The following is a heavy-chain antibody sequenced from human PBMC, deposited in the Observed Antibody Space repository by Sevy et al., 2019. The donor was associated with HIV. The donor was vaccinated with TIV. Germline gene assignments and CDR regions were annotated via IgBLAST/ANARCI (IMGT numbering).Heavy chain of an antibody. CDR2: FDPEDGET. V-gene: IGHV1-24*01. CDR3: ATVSDFWSGYYPPGMDV. Sequence: ASVKVSCKVSGYTLTELSMHWVRQAPGKGLEWMGGFDPEDGETTYAQKFQGRVTMTEDTSTDTAYMELSSLRSEDTAVYYCATVSDFWSGYYPPGMDVWGQGTTVTVSS. CDR1: GYTLTELS. J-gene: IGHJ6*02. D-gene: IGHD3-3*01.